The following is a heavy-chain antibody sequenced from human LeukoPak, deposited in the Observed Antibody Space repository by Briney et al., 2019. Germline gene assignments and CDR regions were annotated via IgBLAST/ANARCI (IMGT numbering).Heavy chain of an antibody. CDR1: GFIFSNYW. CDR3: ARQSTIAAARIDP. V-gene: IGHV4-4*02. D-gene: IGHD6-25*01. CDR2: ISHSGGT. Sequence: GSLRLSCAASGFIFSNYWMSWVRQAPGKGLEWIAYISHSGGTYYNPSLKSRATISLDTSTNQFSLKLSSVTAADTAVYYCARQSTIAAARIDPWGQGTLVTVSS. J-gene: IGHJ5*02.